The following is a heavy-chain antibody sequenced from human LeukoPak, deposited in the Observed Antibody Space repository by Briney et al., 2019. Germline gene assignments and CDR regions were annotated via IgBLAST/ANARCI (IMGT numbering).Heavy chain of an antibody. CDR1: GYSFTSYW. J-gene: IGHJ6*02. V-gene: IGHV5-51*01. Sequence: GESLKIPCKGSGYSFTSYWIGWVRQMPGKGLEWMGIIYPGDSDTRYSPSFQGQVSISADKSISTAYLQWSSLKASDTAMYYCARYSVVPSHRSETYYYYGMDVWGQGTTVTVSS. D-gene: IGHD2-15*01. CDR2: IYPGDSDT. CDR3: ARYSVVPSHRSETYYYYGMDV.